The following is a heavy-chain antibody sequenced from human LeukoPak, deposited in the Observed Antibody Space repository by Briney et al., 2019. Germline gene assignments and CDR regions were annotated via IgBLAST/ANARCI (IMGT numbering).Heavy chain of an antibody. CDR2: INHNGNVN. J-gene: IGHJ6*02. V-gene: IGHV3-7*03. Sequence: PGESLRLSRAASGFTFSSYWMNWARQAPGKGLEWVASINHNGNVNYYVDSVKGRFTISRDNAKNSLYLQMSNLRAEDTAVYFCARGGGLDVWGQGATVTVSS. D-gene: IGHD3-16*01. CDR3: ARGGGLDV. CDR1: GFTFSSYW.